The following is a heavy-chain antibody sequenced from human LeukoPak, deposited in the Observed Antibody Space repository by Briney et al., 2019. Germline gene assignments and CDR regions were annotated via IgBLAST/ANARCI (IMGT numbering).Heavy chain of an antibody. D-gene: IGHD3-9*01. J-gene: IGHJ4*02. CDR3: AKWGDFDVVTGYYVPDF. V-gene: IGHV3-23*01. Sequence: GPLRLSCAASGFTFSNYAMSWVRQAPGKGLEWVSAITGSGGNTYYADSVKGRFTISRDNSKNTLYLQMDSLRDEDTAVYYCAKWGDFDVVTGYYVPDFWGQGTLVTVSS. CDR1: GFTFSNYA. CDR2: ITGSGGNT.